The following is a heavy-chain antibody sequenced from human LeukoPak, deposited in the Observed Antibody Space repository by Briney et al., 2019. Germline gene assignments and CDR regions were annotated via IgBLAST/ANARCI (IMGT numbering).Heavy chain of an antibody. D-gene: IGHD3-9*01. CDR3: ARAASAYQAELFTITTYYFDY. J-gene: IGHJ4*02. CDR2: ISSSSSYI. V-gene: IGHV3-21*01. Sequence: PGGSLRLSCAASGFTFSSYSMNWVRQAPGKGLEWVSSISSSSSYIYYADSVKGRFTISRDNAKNSLYLQMNSLRAEDTAVYYCARAASAYQAELFTITTYYFDYWGQGTLVTVSS. CDR1: GFTFSSYS.